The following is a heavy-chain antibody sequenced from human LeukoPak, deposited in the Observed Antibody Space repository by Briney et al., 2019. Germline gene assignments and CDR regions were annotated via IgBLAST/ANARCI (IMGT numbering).Heavy chain of an antibody. CDR3: ARGRSYYDSSGYYYDWFDP. Sequence: ASVKVSCKASGSTFTSYDINWVRQATGQGLEWMGWMNPNSGNTGYAQKFQGRVTMTRNTSISTTYMELSSLRSEDTPVYYCARGRSYYDSSGYYYDWFDPWGQGTLVTVSS. CDR1: GSTFTSYD. V-gene: IGHV1-8*01. D-gene: IGHD3-22*01. J-gene: IGHJ5*02. CDR2: MNPNSGNT.